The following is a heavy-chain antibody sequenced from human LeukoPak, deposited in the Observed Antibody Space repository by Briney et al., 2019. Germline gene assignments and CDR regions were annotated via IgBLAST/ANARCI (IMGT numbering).Heavy chain of an antibody. CDR1: GGSLSSYY. CDR3: ARRSDWFDY. J-gene: IGHJ4*02. V-gene: IGHV4-59*01. D-gene: IGHD3/OR15-3a*01. Sequence: PSETLSLTCTVSGGSLSSYYWSWIRQPPGKGLEWIGYVSHTGSTNHNPSLKSRVTISVDTSKNQVSLKLSSVTAADTAVYYCARRSDWFDYWGQGTLVTVSS. CDR2: VSHTGST.